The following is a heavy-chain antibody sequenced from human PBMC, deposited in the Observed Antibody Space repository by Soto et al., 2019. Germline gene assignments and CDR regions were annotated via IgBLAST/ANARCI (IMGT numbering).Heavy chain of an antibody. CDR2: ISYDGSNK. Sequence: PGGSLRLSCAASGFTFSSYAMHWVRQAPGKGLEWVAVISYDGSNKYYADSVKGRFTISRDNSKNTLYLQMNSLRAEDTAVYYCARGGYEWLDYYYYYGMDVWGQGTTVTVSS. CDR3: ARGGYEWLDYYYYYGMDV. J-gene: IGHJ6*02. V-gene: IGHV3-30-3*01. D-gene: IGHD6-19*01. CDR1: GFTFSSYA.